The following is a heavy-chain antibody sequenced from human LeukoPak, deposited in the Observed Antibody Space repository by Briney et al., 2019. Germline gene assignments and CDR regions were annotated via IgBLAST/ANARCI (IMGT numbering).Heavy chain of an antibody. V-gene: IGHV4-31*03. D-gene: IGHD4/OR15-4a*01. J-gene: IGHJ4*02. CDR1: GGSISSGTHY. CDR3: VASSGVTLGRF. Sequence: SETLSLTCTVSGGSISSGTHYYNWIRQHPGKGLEWIGYIYYTGITSYNPSLRGRVSMSVDTSMNQVSLKVTSLTAADTAVYYCVASSGVTLGRFWGQGALVTVSS. CDR2: IYYTGIT.